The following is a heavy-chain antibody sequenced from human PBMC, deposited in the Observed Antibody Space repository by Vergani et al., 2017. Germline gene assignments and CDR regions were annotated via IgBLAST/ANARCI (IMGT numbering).Heavy chain of an antibody. CDR3: ARDRGGVTATAAVDY. CDR1: GFTFSSYS. D-gene: IGHD2-21*02. V-gene: IGHV3-21*01. Sequence: EVQLVESGGGLVKPGGSLRLSCAASGFTFSSYSMNWVRQAPGKGLEWVSSISSSSSYIYYADSVKGRFTISRDNAKNSLYLQMNSLRAEETAVYYCARDRGGVTATAAVDYWGQGTLVTVSS. CDR2: ISSSSSYI. J-gene: IGHJ4*02.